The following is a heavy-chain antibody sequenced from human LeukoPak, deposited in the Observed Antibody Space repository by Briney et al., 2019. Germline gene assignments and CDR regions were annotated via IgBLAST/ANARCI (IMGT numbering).Heavy chain of an antibody. CDR2: MNPNSGNT. Sequence: ASVKVSCKASGYTFTSYDINWVRQATGQGLEWVGWMNPNSGNTGYAQKFQGRVTMTRNTSISTAYMELTSLRSEDTAVYYCARVNRPLYGDYSLAYWGQGTLVTVSS. D-gene: IGHD4-17*01. V-gene: IGHV1-8*01. CDR1: GYTFTSYD. J-gene: IGHJ4*02. CDR3: ARVNRPLYGDYSLAY.